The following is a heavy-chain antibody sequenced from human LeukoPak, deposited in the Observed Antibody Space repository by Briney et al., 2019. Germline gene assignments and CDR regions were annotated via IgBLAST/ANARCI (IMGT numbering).Heavy chain of an antibody. J-gene: IGHJ6*02. Sequence: ASVKVSCKASGYTFTSYDINWVRQATGQGLEWMGWMNPNSGNTGYAQKFQGRVTMTRNTSISTAYMELSSLRSEDTAVYYCARQGHREVVAATAFYYYYGMDVWGQGTTVTVSS. V-gene: IGHV1-8*01. CDR1: GYTFTSYD. CDR2: MNPNSGNT. CDR3: ARQGHREVVAATAFYYYYGMDV. D-gene: IGHD2-15*01.